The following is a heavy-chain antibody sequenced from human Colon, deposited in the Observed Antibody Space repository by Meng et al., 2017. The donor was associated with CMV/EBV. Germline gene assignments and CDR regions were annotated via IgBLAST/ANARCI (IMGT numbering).Heavy chain of an antibody. CDR1: GYSFTSYW. CDR2: IYPGDSDT. Sequence: GESLKISCKGSGYSFTSYWIGWVRQMPGKGLEWMGIIYPGDSDTRYSPSFQGQVTISADKSISTAYMELRSLRSDDTAVYYCARDTTSSWPNWFDPWGQGTLVTVSS. J-gene: IGHJ5*02. CDR3: ARDTTSSWPNWFDP. D-gene: IGHD6-13*01. V-gene: IGHV5-51*01.